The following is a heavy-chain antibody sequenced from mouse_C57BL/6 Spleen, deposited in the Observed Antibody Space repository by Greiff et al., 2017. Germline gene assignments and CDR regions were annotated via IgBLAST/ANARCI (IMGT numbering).Heavy chain of an antibody. J-gene: IGHJ1*03. V-gene: IGHV1-19*01. CDR1: GYTFTDSY. CDR2: INPYNGGT. CDR3: ARFGYGSSHWYFDV. Sequence: EVQLQQSGPVLVKPGASVKMSCKASGYTFTDSYMNWVKQSHGKSLEWIGVINPYNGGTSYNQKFKGKATLTVDKSSSTAYMELHSLSSEDTAVFYCARFGYGSSHWYFDVWGTGTTVTVSS. D-gene: IGHD1-1*01.